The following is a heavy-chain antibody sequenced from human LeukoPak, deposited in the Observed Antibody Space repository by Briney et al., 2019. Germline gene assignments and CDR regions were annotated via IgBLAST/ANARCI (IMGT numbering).Heavy chain of an antibody. V-gene: IGHV4-4*07. CDR2: AYIGGGT. D-gene: IGHD6-19*01. Sequence: SETLSLTCSVSGVSISGYYWTWIRQPAGKGLEWIGRAYIGGGTTYNPSLKSRVSMSVDTSKNQFSLRLSSMTAADTAVYYCARTAGRGVDDAFDIWGQGTMVTVSS. CDR1: GVSISGYY. J-gene: IGHJ3*02. CDR3: ARTAGRGVDDAFDI.